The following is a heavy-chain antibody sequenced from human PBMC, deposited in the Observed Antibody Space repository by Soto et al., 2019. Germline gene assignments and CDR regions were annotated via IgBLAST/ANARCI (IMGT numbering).Heavy chain of an antibody. J-gene: IGHJ5*02. CDR1: GDSVSSNSAA. CDR3: AREEVSSSWYGVNWFEP. CDR2: TYYRSKWYN. D-gene: IGHD6-13*01. Sequence: SQTLSLTCAISGDSVSSNSAAWNWIRQSPSRGLEWLGRTYYRSKWYNDYAVSVKSRITINPDTSKNQFSLQLNSVTPEDTAVYYCAREEVSSSWYGVNWFEPWGQGTLVTVSS. V-gene: IGHV6-1*01.